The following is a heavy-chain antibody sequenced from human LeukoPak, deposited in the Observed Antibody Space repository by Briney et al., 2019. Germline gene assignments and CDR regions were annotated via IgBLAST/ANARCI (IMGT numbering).Heavy chain of an antibody. V-gene: IGHV3-21*01. Sequence: RAGGSLRLSCAASGFTFSSYSMNWVRQAPGKGLERVSCISSSSRYIYYADSVKGRFTISRDNAKNSLNLQMNSLRAEDTAVYYCAREGDSGYVELDSWGQGTLVTVSS. CDR2: ISSSSRYI. CDR1: GFTFSSYS. CDR3: AREGDSGYVELDS. D-gene: IGHD5-12*01. J-gene: IGHJ4*02.